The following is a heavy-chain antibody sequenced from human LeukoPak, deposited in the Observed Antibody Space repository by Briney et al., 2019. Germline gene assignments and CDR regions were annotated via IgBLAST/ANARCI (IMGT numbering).Heavy chain of an antibody. Sequence: GVSLRLSCAASGFTFSPSGMRWVRQAPGKGLEWVSGIIGSVDKTYYADSVKGRFTISRDNLKKKLYLQMNSLRGEDTAVYYCAKWAADVGGQGTLVTVSA. V-gene: IGHV3-23*01. J-gene: IGHJ4*02. CDR2: IIGSVDKT. CDR1: GFTFSPSG. CDR3: AKWAADV.